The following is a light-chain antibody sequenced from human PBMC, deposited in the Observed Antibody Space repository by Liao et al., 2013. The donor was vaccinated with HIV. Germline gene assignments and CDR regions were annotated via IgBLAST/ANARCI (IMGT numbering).Light chain of an antibody. V-gene: IGLV3-21*01. CDR2: QHT. CDR3: QAWDSSIGV. J-gene: IGLJ3*02. Sequence: SYELTQSPSVSVAPGKTATISCGGDSIGSKSVHWYQQRPGQSPVLLIYQHTERPSGIPERFSASTSGNAATLTISGTQAVDEAAYYCQAWDSSIGVFGGGTKLTVL. CDR1: SIGSKS.